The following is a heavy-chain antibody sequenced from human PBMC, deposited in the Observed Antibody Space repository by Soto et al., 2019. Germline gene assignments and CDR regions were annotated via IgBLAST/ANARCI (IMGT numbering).Heavy chain of an antibody. V-gene: IGHV3-30*18. CDR2: ISYDGSNK. CDR1: GFTFSSYG. D-gene: IGHD6-6*01. Sequence: PGGSLRLSCAASGFTFSSYGMHWVRQAPGKGLEWVAVISYDGSNKYYADSVKGRFTISRDNSKNTLYLQMNSLRAEDTAVYYCAKTRVSGTHSSYYYYGMDVWGQGTTVTVSS. CDR3: AKTRVSGTHSSYYYYGMDV. J-gene: IGHJ6*02.